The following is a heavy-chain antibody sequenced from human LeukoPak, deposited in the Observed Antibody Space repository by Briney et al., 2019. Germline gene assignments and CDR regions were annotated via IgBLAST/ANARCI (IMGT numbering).Heavy chain of an antibody. Sequence: GGSLRLSCAASGFTFGSYAMSWVRQAPGKGLDWVSAISGSGGSTYYAGSVMGRFTTSRDTSKNTLYLEMNSLRGEDTAVYYCARGSSGSYYNSRFDYWGQGTLVTVSS. CDR2: ISGSGGST. CDR1: GFTFGSYA. J-gene: IGHJ4*02. CDR3: ARGSSGSYYNSRFDY. D-gene: IGHD3-10*01. V-gene: IGHV3-23*01.